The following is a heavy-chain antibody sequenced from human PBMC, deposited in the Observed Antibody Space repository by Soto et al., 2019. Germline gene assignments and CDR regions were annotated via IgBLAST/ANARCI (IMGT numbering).Heavy chain of an antibody. Sequence: QVQLVESGGGVVQPGRSLRLSCAASGFTFSSYAMHWVRQAPGKGLEWVAVISYDGSNKYYADSVKGRFTISRDNSKNTLYLQMNSLRAEDTAVYYCASLSTGDYVWGSYRYEAFDIWGQGTMVTVSS. D-gene: IGHD3-16*02. CDR3: ASLSTGDYVWGSYRYEAFDI. CDR2: ISYDGSNK. J-gene: IGHJ3*02. CDR1: GFTFSSYA. V-gene: IGHV3-30-3*01.